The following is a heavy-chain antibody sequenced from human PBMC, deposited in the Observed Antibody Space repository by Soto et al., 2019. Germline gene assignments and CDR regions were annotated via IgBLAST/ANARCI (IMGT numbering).Heavy chain of an antibody. CDR3: ARSSGWKNPLDD. V-gene: IGHV4-59*01. CDR2: IYYSGST. CDR1: GGSISSYY. J-gene: IGHJ4*02. Sequence: SETLSLTCTVSGGSISSYYWSWIRQPPGKGLEWIGYIYYSGSTNYNPSLKSRVTISVDTSKNQFSLKLSSVTAADTAVYYCARSSGWKNPLDDWAQGTLVTVSS. D-gene: IGHD6-19*01.